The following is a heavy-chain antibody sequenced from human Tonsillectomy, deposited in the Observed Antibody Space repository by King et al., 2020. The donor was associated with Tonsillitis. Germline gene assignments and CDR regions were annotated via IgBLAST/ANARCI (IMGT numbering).Heavy chain of an antibody. CDR1: GFTFSSYA. J-gene: IGHJ6*02. Sequence: VQLVESGGGVDQPGRSLRLSCAASGFTFSSYAMHWVRQAPGKGLEWVAVVSFDGSNKYYADSVKGRFTISRDNSKNTLYLQMDSLRAEDTAVYYCAGLADIVTPPHVFYYYNMDVWGQGTTVTVSS. V-gene: IGHV3-30-3*01. CDR2: VSFDGSNK. D-gene: IGHD5-12*01. CDR3: AGLADIVTPPHVFYYYNMDV.